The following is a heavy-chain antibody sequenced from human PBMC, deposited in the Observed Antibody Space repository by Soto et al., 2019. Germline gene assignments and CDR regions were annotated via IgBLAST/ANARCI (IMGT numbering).Heavy chain of an antibody. D-gene: IGHD3-10*01. CDR1: GDSIRSYY. J-gene: IGHJ6*02. CDR3: ASPFGGKTTPHRYGMDV. V-gene: IGHV4-59*08. CDR2: IYYSGYT. Sequence: SETLSLTCTVSGDSIRSYYWSWIRQPPGKGLEWIGYIYYSGYTSYNPSLKSRVTISVDTSKNQFSLKLSSVTAADTAVYYCASPFGGKTTPHRYGMDVWGQGTTVTVSS.